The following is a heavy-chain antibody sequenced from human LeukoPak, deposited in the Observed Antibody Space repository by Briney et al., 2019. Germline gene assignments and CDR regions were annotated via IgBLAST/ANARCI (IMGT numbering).Heavy chain of an antibody. V-gene: IGHV4-34*01. D-gene: IGHD6-13*01. CDR2: INHSGST. CDR3: ARGWGSSSDY. Sequence: GSLRLSCAASGFTFSAYWMNWVRQAPGKGLEWIGEINHSGSTNYNPSLKSRVTISVDTSKNQFSLKLSSVTAADTAVYYCARGWGSSSDYWGQGTLVTVSS. J-gene: IGHJ4*02. CDR1: GFTFSAYW.